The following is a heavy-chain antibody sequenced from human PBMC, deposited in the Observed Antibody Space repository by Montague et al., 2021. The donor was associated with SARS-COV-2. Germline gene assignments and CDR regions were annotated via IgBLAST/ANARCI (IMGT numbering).Heavy chain of an antibody. Sequence: SETLSLTCSVSGDSISRYYWSWIRQSHGKGLEWIGRIYTGGNVNYNPPLQSRVSMSFDTSKSQVSLNVTSVTAADTAVYFCARAIWHLDVWGRGILVTVSS. CDR3: ARAIWHLDV. V-gene: IGHV4-4*07. CDR2: IYTGGNV. J-gene: IGHJ2*01. CDR1: GDSISRYY.